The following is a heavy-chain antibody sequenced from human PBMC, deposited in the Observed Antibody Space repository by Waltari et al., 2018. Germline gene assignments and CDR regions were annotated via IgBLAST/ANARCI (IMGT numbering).Heavy chain of an antibody. CDR2: VDPEDGET. D-gene: IGHD6-19*01. CDR3: ATKMSDQWLRE. J-gene: IGHJ1*01. V-gene: IGHV1-69-2*01. CDR1: GYPFTEYY. Sequence: EVHLVQSGAEVKRPGAPVKRSCKASGYPFTEYYLHWGRQAPGKGLELMGHVDPEDGETEISDKFQGRVAMTADTSTETAYIEVRSLTSDDMAVYYCATKMSDQWLREWGQGTLVTVSS.